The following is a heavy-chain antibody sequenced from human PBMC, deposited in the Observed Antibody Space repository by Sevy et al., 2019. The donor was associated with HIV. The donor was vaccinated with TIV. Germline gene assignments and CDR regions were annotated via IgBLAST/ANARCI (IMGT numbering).Heavy chain of an antibody. Sequence: GGSVRLSCAVSGFTLSSHSMNWVRQAPGKGLEWLSHIRGDDENKYYADSVQGRFTISRDDASNSVHLQMNSLRDEDTAVYYCARGGNPGQAASDIWGQGTVVTVSS. J-gene: IGHJ3*02. CDR2: IRGDDENK. CDR1: GFTLSSHS. CDR3: ARGGNPGQAASDI. V-gene: IGHV3-48*02.